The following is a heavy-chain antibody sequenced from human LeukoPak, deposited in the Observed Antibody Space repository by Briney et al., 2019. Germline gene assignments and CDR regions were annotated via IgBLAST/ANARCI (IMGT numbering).Heavy chain of an antibody. J-gene: IGHJ4*02. CDR3: ARESIAVAGAPFDY. CDR1: GFTFSSYE. Sequence: GGSLRLSCAASGFTFSSYEMNWVRQAPGEGLEWVSYISRGSTIYNADTVKGRFTISRDNAKNSLYLQMNSLRAEDTAVYYCARESIAVAGAPFDYWGQGTLVTVSS. V-gene: IGHV3-48*03. D-gene: IGHD6-19*01. CDR2: ISRGSTI.